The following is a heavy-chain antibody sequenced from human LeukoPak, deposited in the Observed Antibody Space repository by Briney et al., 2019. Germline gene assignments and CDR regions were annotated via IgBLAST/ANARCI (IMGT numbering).Heavy chain of an antibody. D-gene: IGHD2-21*02. CDR1: GYTFTGYY. Sequence: GASVTVSCKASGYTFTGYYMHWVRQAPGQGLEWMGWINPNSGGTNYAQKFQGRVTMTRDTSISTAYMELSRLRSDDTAVYYCARSGHSGVTLDPYYYYYMDVWGKGTTVTVSS. CDR2: INPNSGGT. CDR3: ARSGHSGVTLDPYYYYYMDV. J-gene: IGHJ6*03. V-gene: IGHV1-2*02.